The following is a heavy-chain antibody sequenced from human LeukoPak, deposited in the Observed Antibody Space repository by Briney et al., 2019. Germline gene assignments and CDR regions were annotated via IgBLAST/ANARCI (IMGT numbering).Heavy chain of an antibody. Sequence: ASVKVSCKASGCTFASYGVTWVRQAPGQGPGRMAWISVYSGNTEYAQKFQDRVTLTADTSTSTVYMELRSLRSDDTAVYYCARDGWSLGPWGQGTLVTVSS. D-gene: IGHD2-8*01. CDR3: ARDGWSLGP. CDR1: GCTFASYG. V-gene: IGHV1-18*01. J-gene: IGHJ5*02. CDR2: ISVYSGNT.